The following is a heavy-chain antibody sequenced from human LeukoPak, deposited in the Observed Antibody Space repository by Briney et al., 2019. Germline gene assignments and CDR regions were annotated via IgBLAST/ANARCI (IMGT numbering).Heavy chain of an antibody. CDR3: ARDWSGYCSSTSCYYMDV. CDR1: GYTLTELS. CDR2: FDPEDGET. D-gene: IGHD2-2*01. V-gene: IGHV1-24*01. Sequence: GASVKVSCKVSGYTLTELSMHWVRQAPGKGLEWMGGFDPEDGETIYAQKFQGRVTMTEDTSTDTAHMELSSLRSEDTAVYYCARDWSGYCSSTSCYYMDVWGKGTTVTVSS. J-gene: IGHJ6*03.